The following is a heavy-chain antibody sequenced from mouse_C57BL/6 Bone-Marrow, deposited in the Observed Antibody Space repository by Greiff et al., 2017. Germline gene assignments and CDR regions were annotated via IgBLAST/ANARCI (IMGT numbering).Heavy chain of an antibody. CDR2: ISSGSSTI. V-gene: IGHV5-17*01. CDR3: ATISYYYGSSYVGWYFDV. D-gene: IGHD1-1*01. CDR1: GFTFSDYG. J-gene: IGHJ1*03. Sequence: DVHLVESGGGLVKPGGSLKLSCAASGFTFSDYGMHWVRQAPEKGLEWVAYISSGSSTIYYADTVKGRFTISRDNAKNTLFLQMTSLRSEDTAMYYCATISYYYGSSYVGWYFDVWGTGTTVTVSS.